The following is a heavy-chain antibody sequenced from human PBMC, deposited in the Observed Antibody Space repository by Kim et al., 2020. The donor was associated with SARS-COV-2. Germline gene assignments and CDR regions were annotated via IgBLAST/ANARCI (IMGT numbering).Heavy chain of an antibody. Sequence: ASVKVSCKASGYTFTSYDINWVRQATGQGLEWMGWMNSNSGNIGYAQKFQGRVTMTRNTSISTAYMELSSLRSEDTAVYYCARAVGRWSPFDYWGQGTLVTVSS. CDR1: GYTFTSYD. J-gene: IGHJ4*02. CDR2: MNSNSGNI. CDR3: ARAVGRWSPFDY. V-gene: IGHV1-8*01. D-gene: IGHD2-15*01.